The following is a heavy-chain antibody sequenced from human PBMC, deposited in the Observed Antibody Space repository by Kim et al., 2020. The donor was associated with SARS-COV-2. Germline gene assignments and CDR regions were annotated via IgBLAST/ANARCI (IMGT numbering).Heavy chain of an antibody. D-gene: IGHD6-13*01. CDR1: GFTFSSYA. CDR2: ISYDGSEK. J-gene: IGHJ1*01. V-gene: IGHV3-30*04. CDR3: ARASSRISWQEYFQH. Sequence: GGSLRLSCAASGFTFSSYAMHWVRQAPGKGLEGVALISYDGSEKYYADSVKGRFTISRDNSRNTLYLQMNSLRADDSAVYYCARASSRISWQEYFQHWGQGNLVTVSS.